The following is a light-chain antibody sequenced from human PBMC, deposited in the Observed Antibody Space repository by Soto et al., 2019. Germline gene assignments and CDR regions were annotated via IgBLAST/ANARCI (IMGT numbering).Light chain of an antibody. CDR3: QQYNNWPRT. CDR1: QSVSNY. J-gene: IGKJ2*02. CDR2: GAS. Sequence: ELVMTQSPATLSVSPGERATLSCRASQSVSNYLAWYQQKPGQAPRLLIFGASTCATAIPARFSGSGSGTEFTLTISSLQAEDSSVYYCQQYNNWPRTFGQGTKLEIK. V-gene: IGKV3-15*01.